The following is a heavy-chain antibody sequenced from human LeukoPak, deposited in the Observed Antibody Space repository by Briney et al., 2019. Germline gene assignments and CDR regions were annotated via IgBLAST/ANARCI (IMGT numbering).Heavy chain of an antibody. D-gene: IGHD6-19*01. J-gene: IGHJ4*02. CDR1: GGSISSYY. Sequence: SETLSLTCTVSGGSISSYYWSWTRQPPGKGLEWIGYIYYSGSTNYNPSLKSRVTISVDTSKNQFSLKLSSVTAADTAVYYCARRIAVAGPFDYWGQGTLVTVSS. V-gene: IGHV4-59*01. CDR3: ARRIAVAGPFDY. CDR2: IYYSGST.